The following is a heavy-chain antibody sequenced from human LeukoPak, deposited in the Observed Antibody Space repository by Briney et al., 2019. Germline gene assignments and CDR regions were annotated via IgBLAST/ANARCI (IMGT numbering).Heavy chain of an antibody. D-gene: IGHD1-1*01. J-gene: IGHJ3*02. CDR1: GGSISSGGYY. V-gene: IGHV4-31*03. CDR2: IYYSGST. CDR3: ARNTTSDAFDI. Sequence: TSSETLSLTCTVSGGSISSGGYYWSWIRQYPGKGLEWIGYIYYSGSTYYNPSLKSRVTISVDTSKNQFSLRLSSVTAADTAIYYCARNTTSDAFDIWGQGTMVTVS.